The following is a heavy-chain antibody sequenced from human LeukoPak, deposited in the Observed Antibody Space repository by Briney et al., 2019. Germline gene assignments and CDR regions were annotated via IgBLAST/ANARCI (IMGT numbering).Heavy chain of an antibody. J-gene: IGHJ4*02. CDR2: ISSSGSTI. CDR3: ARQAFSTYYDFCSGPTNFDY. V-gene: IGHV3-48*03. CDR1: GFTFSSYE. Sequence: GGSLRLSCAASGFTFSSYEMNWVRQAPGKGLEWVSYISSSGSTIYYADSVKGRFTISRDNAKNSLYLQMNSLRAEDTAVYYCARQAFSTYYDFCSGPTNFDYWGQGTLVTVSS. D-gene: IGHD3-3*01.